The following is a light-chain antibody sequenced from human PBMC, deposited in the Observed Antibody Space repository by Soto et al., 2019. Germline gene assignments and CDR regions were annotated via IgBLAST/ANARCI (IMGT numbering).Light chain of an antibody. CDR1: SSDIGGYNY. CDR2: EVS. Sequence: QSALTQPASVSASPGQSITISCIGSSSDIGGYNYVSWYQQHPGKAPKLMIYEVSNRPSGVSNRFSGSKSGNTASLTISGLQAEDEADYYCASYTVRKSWVFGGGTKLTVL. CDR3: ASYTVRKSWV. J-gene: IGLJ3*02. V-gene: IGLV2-14*01.